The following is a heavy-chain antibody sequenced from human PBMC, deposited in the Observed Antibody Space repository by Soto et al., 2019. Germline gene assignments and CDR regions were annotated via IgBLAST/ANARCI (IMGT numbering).Heavy chain of an antibody. D-gene: IGHD1-26*01. Sequence: GGSLRLSCAASGFTFSSYAMSWVRQAPGKGLEWVSAISGSGGSTYYADSVKGRFTISRDNSKNTLYLQMNSLRAEDTAVYYCSKVGMGGSYRFDYWGQGTLVTVSS. CDR1: GFTFSSYA. CDR2: ISGSGGST. V-gene: IGHV3-23*01. CDR3: SKVGMGGSYRFDY. J-gene: IGHJ4*02.